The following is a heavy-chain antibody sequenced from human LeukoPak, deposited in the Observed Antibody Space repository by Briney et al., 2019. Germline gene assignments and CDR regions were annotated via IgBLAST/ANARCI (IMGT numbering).Heavy chain of an antibody. CDR1: GFTFSSYA. V-gene: IGHV3-23*01. D-gene: IGHD2-2*01. CDR2: ISGSGGST. J-gene: IGHJ6*03. Sequence: GGSLRLSCAASGFTFSSYAMSWVCQAPGKGLEWVSAISGSGGSTYYADSVKGRFTISRDDSKNTAYLQMNSLKTEDTAVYYCTRHGFSSSLGVPATLEDYYYYYMDVWGKGTTVTVSS. CDR3: TRHGFSSSLGVPATLEDYYYYYMDV.